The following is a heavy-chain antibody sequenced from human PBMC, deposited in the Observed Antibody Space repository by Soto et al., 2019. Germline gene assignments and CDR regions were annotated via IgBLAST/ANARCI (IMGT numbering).Heavy chain of an antibody. CDR3: ARGSYYYDSSGYYHY. V-gene: IGHV4-30-2*01. D-gene: IGHD3-22*01. J-gene: IGHJ4*02. Sequence: PSETLSLTCAVSGGSISSGGYSWSWIRQPPGKGLEWIGYIYHSGSTYYNPSLKSRVTISVDRSKNQFSLKLSSVTAADTAVYYCARGSYYYDSSGYYHYRGQGTLVTVSS. CDR1: GGSISSGGYS. CDR2: IYHSGST.